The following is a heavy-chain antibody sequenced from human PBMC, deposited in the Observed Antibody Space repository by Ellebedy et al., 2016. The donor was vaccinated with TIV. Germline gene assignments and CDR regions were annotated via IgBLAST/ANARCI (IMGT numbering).Heavy chain of an antibody. CDR3: ARGSGWYDPFDL. V-gene: IGHV4-31*03. CDR1: GGSISSGGNY. J-gene: IGHJ4*02. D-gene: IGHD6-19*01. CDR2: IYYSGST. Sequence: MPSETLSLTCTVSGGSISSGGNYWTWIRQHPGKGLEWIGFIYYSGSTYNNPSLRSRVTMSVDTSKNQLSLNLTSVTAADTAMYYCARGSGWYDPFDLWGQGTLVTVSS.